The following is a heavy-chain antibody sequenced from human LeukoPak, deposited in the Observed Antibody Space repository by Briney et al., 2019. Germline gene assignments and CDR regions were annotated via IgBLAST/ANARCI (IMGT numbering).Heavy chain of an antibody. D-gene: IGHD3-16*01. CDR2: IGNDGRDI. CDR1: GFPFTSHG. Sequence: GSLRLSSIVSGFPFTSHGMHWVRQAPGKGLEWVAYIGNDGRDIYYADSLRGRFTISRDDSKNTVHLQMRSLKVEDTALYYCARDLVGGWSCDHWGQGALVAVSS. CDR3: ARDLVGGWSCDH. V-gene: IGHV3-30*02. J-gene: IGHJ4*02.